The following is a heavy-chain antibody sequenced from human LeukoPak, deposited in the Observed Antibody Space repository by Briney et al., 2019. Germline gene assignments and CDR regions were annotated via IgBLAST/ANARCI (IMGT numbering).Heavy chain of an antibody. CDR1: GFTFSSYA. CDR3: AKGFDASSGYYLPTDY. V-gene: IGHV3-23*01. D-gene: IGHD3-22*01. CDR2: ISGSGGST. Sequence: PGGSLRLSCAASGFTFSSYAMSWVRQAPGKGLEWVSAISGSGGSTYYADSVKGRFTISRDNSKNTLYLQMNSLRAEDTAVYYCAKGFDASSGYYLPTDYWGQGTLVTVSS. J-gene: IGHJ4*02.